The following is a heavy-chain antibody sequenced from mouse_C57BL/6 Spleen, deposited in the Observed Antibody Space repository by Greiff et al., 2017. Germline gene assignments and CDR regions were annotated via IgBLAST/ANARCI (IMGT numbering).Heavy chain of an antibody. CDR2: IDPSDSET. CDR3: ARGGDRDY. J-gene: IGHJ2*01. Sequence: VQLQESGAELVRPGSSVKLSCKASGYTFTSYWMHWVKQRPIQGLEWIGNIDPSDSETHYNQKFKDKATLTVDKSSSTAYMQLSSLTSEDSAVYYCARGGDRDYWGQGTTLTVSS. D-gene: IGHD3-3*01. V-gene: IGHV1-52*01. CDR1: GYTFTSYW.